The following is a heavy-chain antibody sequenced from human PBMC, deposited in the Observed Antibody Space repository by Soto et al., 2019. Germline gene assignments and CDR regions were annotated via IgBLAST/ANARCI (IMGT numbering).Heavy chain of an antibody. D-gene: IGHD2-8*01. CDR1: GYTFSRYG. CDR2: ISGYNGDT. V-gene: IGHV1-18*01. Sequence: QGQLVQSGGEVKKPGASVKVSCKASGYTFSRYGISWVRQAPGQGLEWMGWISGYNGDTNYAQKFQGRVTMTIDTSTTTEYMELRGLTSDETAIYYCAKNGQPPYYYYGLDAWGQGTSVTVCS. CDR3: AKNGQPPYYYYGLDA. J-gene: IGHJ6*02.